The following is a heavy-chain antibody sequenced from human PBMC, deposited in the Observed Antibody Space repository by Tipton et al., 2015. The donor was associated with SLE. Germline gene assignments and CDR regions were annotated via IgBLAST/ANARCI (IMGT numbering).Heavy chain of an antibody. V-gene: IGHV4-39*07. CDR1: GGSISNSSYY. J-gene: IGHJ4*02. CDR3: AKTPVYSNDWPYFDH. Sequence: TLSLTCTVSGGSISNSSYYWGWIRKPPGKGLEWIGSIYYSGSTYYNPSLKSRVTISVETSKNQFSLTLNSVAAADTAVYYCAKTPVYSNDWPYFDHCCQGTLVTVSS. CDR2: IYYSGST. D-gene: IGHD6-19*01.